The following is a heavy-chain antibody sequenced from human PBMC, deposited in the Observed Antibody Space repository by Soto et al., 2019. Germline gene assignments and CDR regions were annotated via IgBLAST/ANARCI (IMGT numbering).Heavy chain of an antibody. CDR1: GFTFSSYA. CDR3: AKYLYYYGSGSFPTSPCTFGY. V-gene: IGHV3-23*01. D-gene: IGHD3-10*01. J-gene: IGHJ4*02. Sequence: GGSLRLSCAASGFTFSSYAMSWVRQAPGKGLEWVSAISGSGGSTYYADSVKGRFTISRDNSKNTLYLQMNSLRAEDTAVYYCAKYLYYYGSGSFPTSPCTFGYWGQGTLVTVSS. CDR2: ISGSGGST.